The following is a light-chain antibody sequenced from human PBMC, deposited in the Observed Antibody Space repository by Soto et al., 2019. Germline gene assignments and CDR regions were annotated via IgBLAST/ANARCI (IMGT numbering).Light chain of an antibody. CDR2: GAS. CDR1: QRVRSN. Sequence: EIVMTQSPVTLSVSPGERATLSCRASQRVRSNLGGYQQKPGQAPRLLIYGASTRATGIPARFSGSGSGTEFTLTSSSLQSEDFAVDYCQQYNSWPPMYTFGQGTKLEIK. J-gene: IGKJ2*01. V-gene: IGKV3-15*01. CDR3: QQYNSWPPMYT.